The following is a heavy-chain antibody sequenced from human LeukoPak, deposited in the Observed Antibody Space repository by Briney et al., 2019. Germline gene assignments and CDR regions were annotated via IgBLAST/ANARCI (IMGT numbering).Heavy chain of an antibody. D-gene: IGHD6-6*01. J-gene: IGHJ4*02. Sequence: GGSLRLSCATSGFTFSHYGMNWVRQAPGKGLEWVSYISSSGSTIYYADSVKGRFTISRDNAKNSLYLQMNSLRAEDTAVYYCARAQGIAARPFDYWGQGTLVTVSS. V-gene: IGHV3-48*03. CDR1: GFTFSHYG. CDR2: ISSSGSTI. CDR3: ARAQGIAARPFDY.